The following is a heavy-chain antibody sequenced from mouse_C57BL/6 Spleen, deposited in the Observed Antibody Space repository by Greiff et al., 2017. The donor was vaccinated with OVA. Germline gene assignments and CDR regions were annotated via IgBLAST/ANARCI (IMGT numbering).Heavy chain of an antibody. D-gene: IGHD1-1*01. CDR1: GFTFSDYG. J-gene: IGHJ4*01. CDR3: AGYGSSHYYAMDY. CDR2: ISSGSSTI. Sequence: EVKLVESGGGLVKPGGSLKLSCAASGFTFSDYGMHWVRQAPEKGLEWVAYISSGSSTIYYADTVKGRFTISRDNAKNTLFLQMTSLRSEDTAMYYCAGYGSSHYYAMDYWGQGTSVTVSS. V-gene: IGHV5-17*01.